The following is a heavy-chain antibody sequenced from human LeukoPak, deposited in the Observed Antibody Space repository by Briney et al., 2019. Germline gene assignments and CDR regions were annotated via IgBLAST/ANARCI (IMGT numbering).Heavy chain of an antibody. D-gene: IGHD3-9*01. CDR1: GFTFGNFA. CDR2: ISYDGSNQ. J-gene: IGHJ4*02. CDR3: ARELTGYWQQY. V-gene: IGHV3-30*04. Sequence: GRSLRLSCAASGFTFGNFAMHWVRQAPGKGLEWEAIISYDGSNQYYADSVKGRFTISRDSSQNTLYLQMNSLRAEDTAVYYCARELTGYWQQYWGQGTLVTVSS.